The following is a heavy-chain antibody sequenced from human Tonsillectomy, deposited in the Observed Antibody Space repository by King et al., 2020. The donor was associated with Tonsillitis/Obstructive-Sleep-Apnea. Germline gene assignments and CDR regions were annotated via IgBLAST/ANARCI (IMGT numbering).Heavy chain of an antibody. Sequence: VTLKESGPVLVKPTETLTLTCTVSGFSLSNARMGVSWIRQPPGKAREWLAHIFSNDEKSYSTSLKSRLTISKDTSKSQVVLTMTNMDPVDTATYYCSRLPDWNDVDPAFDIWGQGTMVTVSS. V-gene: IGHV2-26*01. CDR3: SRLPDWNDVDPAFDI. D-gene: IGHD1-1*01. J-gene: IGHJ3*02. CDR2: IFSNDEK. CDR1: GFSLSNARMG.